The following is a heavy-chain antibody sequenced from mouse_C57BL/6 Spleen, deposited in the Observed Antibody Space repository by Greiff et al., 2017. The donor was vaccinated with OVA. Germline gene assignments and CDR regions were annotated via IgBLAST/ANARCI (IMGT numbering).Heavy chain of an antibody. J-gene: IGHJ4*01. D-gene: IGHD2-2*01. CDR1: GFTFSDYG. CDR3: ARGYGYFYAMDY. Sequence: EVNLVESGGGLVKPGGSLKLSCAASGFTFSDYGMHWVRQAPEKGLEWVAYISSGSSTIYYADTVKGRFTISRDNAKNTLFLQMTSLRSEDTAMYYCARGYGYFYAMDYWGQGTSVTVSS. CDR2: ISSGSSTI. V-gene: IGHV5-17*01.